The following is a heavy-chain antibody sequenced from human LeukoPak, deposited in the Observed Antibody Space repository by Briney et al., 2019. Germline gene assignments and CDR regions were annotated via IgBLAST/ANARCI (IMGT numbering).Heavy chain of an antibody. CDR1: GYTFTSYG. CDR2: IIAYNGNT. J-gene: IGHJ4*02. CDR3: ARVEVGGTTATLNDY. V-gene: IGHV1-18*04. D-gene: IGHD1-1*01. Sequence: VASVKVSCKTSGYTFTSYGISGVRQAPGQGREGMGWIIAYNGNTNYPQKLQGRVTMTTDTSTSTASMELRSLRPDATALYYCARVEVGGTTATLNDYWGQGTLVTASS.